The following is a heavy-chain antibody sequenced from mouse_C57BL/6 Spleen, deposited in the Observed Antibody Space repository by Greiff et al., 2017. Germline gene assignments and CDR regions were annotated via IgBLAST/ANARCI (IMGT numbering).Heavy chain of an antibody. D-gene: IGHD2-4*01. CDR1: GYTFTSYW. J-gene: IGHJ2*01. Sequence: VQLHQPGAELVRPGSSVKLSCKASGYTFTSYWMHWVKQRPIQGLEWIGNIDPSDSETHYNQKFKDKATLTVDKSSSTAYMQLSSLTSEDSAVYYCARSEEGLRRLFDYWGQGTTLTVSS. V-gene: IGHV1-52*01. CDR2: IDPSDSET. CDR3: ARSEEGLRRLFDY.